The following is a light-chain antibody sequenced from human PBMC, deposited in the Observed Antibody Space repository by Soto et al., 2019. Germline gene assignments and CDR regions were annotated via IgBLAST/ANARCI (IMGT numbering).Light chain of an antibody. CDR1: QGIGNY. V-gene: IGKV1-27*01. CDR3: QQYDHAPLT. Sequence: DIQMTQSPSTLSASVGGRVTITCRASQGIGNYLAWYQQRPGKVPKLLIYAASTLQSGVPSRFSGSGSGPDFTLTISSLQPEDVATYYCQQYDHAPLTFGGGTKVDIK. J-gene: IGKJ4*01. CDR2: AAS.